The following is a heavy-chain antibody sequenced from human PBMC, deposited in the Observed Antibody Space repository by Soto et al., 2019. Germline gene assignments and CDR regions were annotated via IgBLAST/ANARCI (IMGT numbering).Heavy chain of an antibody. CDR1: GGSISNSRFY. Sequence: PSETLSLTCALSGGSISNSRFYWAWIRQPPGEGLEWIGSIYHTGNAYYNPSLKSRVTISVDTSKNQFSLKLTSVTAADATLYYCARDFFDSSDYTTNWFDPWGQGTLVTVSS. CDR2: IYHTGNA. D-gene: IGHD3-22*01. CDR3: ARDFFDSSDYTTNWFDP. J-gene: IGHJ5*02. V-gene: IGHV4-39*01.